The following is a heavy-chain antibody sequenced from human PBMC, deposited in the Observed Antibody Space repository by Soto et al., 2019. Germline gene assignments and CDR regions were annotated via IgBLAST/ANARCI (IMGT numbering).Heavy chain of an antibody. CDR2: IYSGGSA. CDR3: ARGDGDPFDY. CDR1: GFTVSTNY. Sequence: EVQLVESGGGLVQPGGSLRLSCAASGFTVSTNYMNWVRQAPGKGLEWVSGIYSGGSAYYADSVKGRFTISRDNFKNPVFLQMSSLRAADTAVYFCARGDGDPFDYWGQGTLVTVSS. D-gene: IGHD4-17*01. V-gene: IGHV3-66*01. J-gene: IGHJ4*02.